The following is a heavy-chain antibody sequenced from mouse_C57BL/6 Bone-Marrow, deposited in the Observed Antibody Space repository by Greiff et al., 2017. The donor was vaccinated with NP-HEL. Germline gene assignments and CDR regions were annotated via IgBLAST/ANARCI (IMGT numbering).Heavy chain of an antibody. D-gene: IGHD5-1-1*01. CDR2: ISDGGSYT. CDR1: GFTFSSYA. CDR3: ARIPIRGAMDY. Sequence: DVMLVESGGGLVKPGGSLKLSCAASGFTFSSYAMSWVRQTPEKRLEWVATISDGGSYTYYPDNVKGRFTISRDNAKNNLYLQMSHLKSEDTAMYYCARIPIRGAMDYWGQGTSVTVSS. V-gene: IGHV5-4*03. J-gene: IGHJ4*01.